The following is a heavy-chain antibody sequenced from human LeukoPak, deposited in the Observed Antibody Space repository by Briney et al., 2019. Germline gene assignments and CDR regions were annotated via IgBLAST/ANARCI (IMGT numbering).Heavy chain of an antibody. Sequence: SETLSLTCAVYGGSFSGYYWSWIRQPPGKGLEWIGEINHSGSTNYNPSLKSRVTISVDTSKNQFSLKLSSVTAADTAVYYCARDRDYDILTGYYVIYGMDVWGQGTTVTVSS. CDR1: GGSFSGYY. D-gene: IGHD3-9*01. CDR3: ARDRDYDILTGYYVIYGMDV. CDR2: INHSGST. V-gene: IGHV4-34*01. J-gene: IGHJ6*02.